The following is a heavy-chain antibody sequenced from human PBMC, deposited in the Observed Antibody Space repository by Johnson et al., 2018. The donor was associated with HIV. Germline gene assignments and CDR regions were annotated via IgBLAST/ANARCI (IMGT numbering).Heavy chain of an antibody. D-gene: IGHD2-15*01. Sequence: QLVESGGGLVQPGGSLRLSCAASGFIFSSYWMHWVRQAPGKGLVWVSGISWNSGSIGYADSVKGRFTISRDNAKNSMYLQMNSLRVEDTALYYCVRDTGYCSGGRCDDAFDVWGQGTVVTVSS. V-gene: IGHV3-9*01. CDR2: ISWNSGSI. CDR1: GFIFSSYW. J-gene: IGHJ3*01. CDR3: VRDTGYCSGGRCDDAFDV.